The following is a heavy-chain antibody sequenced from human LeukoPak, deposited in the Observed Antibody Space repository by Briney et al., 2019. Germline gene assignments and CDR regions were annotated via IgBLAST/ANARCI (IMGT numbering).Heavy chain of an antibody. J-gene: IGHJ3*02. CDR2: ISAYNGNT. V-gene: IGHV1-18*01. CDR3: ARFGLGKHIEVAGIPFDI. Sequence: ASVKVSCKASGNTFTSYAITWVRQAPGQGLEWMGSISAYNGNTNYAQKLQGRVTMTTDTSTSTAYMELRSLRSDDTALYYCARFGLGKHIEVAGIPFDIWGQGTMVTVSS. D-gene: IGHD6-19*01. CDR1: GNTFTSYA.